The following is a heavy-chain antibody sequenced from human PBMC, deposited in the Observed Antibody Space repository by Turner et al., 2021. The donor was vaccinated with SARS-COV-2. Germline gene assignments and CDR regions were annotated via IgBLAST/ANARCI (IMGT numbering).Heavy chain of an antibody. D-gene: IGHD2-21*02. J-gene: IGHJ4*02. CDR3: ATGYAYCGGDCSIDY. V-gene: IGHV1-24*01. CDR2: FDPEDAET. Sequence: QVQLVQSGAEVKKPGASVKGSCKVSGYTLTELSMHWVRQAPGKGLEWMGGFDPEDAETIYAQKFQGRVTMTEDTSTDTAYMELSSLRSEDTAVYYCATGYAYCGGDCSIDYWGQGTLVTVSS. CDR1: GYTLTELS.